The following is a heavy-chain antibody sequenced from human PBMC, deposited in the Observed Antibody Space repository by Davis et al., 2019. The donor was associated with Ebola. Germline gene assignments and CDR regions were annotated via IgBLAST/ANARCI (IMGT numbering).Heavy chain of an antibody. CDR2: IHGCGAT. V-gene: IGHV4-34*01. J-gene: IGHJ4*02. D-gene: IGHD2-21*01. CDR3: ARAHRIPLG. Sequence: PSETLSLTCAVYGGSFSGYYWSWIRQPPGKGLKWIGEIHGCGATSYNPSFKSRVTMSVDTSKSQISLNLRSLTAADTAVYYCARAHRIPLGWGQGTLVTVSS. CDR1: GGSFSGYY.